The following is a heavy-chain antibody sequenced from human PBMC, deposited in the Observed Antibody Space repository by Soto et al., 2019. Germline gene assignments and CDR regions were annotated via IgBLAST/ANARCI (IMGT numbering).Heavy chain of an antibody. Sequence: QVQLVQSGTEVKKPGASVKVSCKASGGTFSRSGFHWVRQAPGQGLEWMGMIVPSVDTTNYAQKFQARVTISAAQFTSTVYMELRSLRSEATAVYYCARCPQPPDTADPYAVDVWGQGTRVIVSS. V-gene: IGHV1-69*18. CDR2: IVPSVDTT. J-gene: IGHJ6*02. CDR3: ARCPQPPDTADPYAVDV. D-gene: IGHD5-18*01. CDR1: GGTFSRSG.